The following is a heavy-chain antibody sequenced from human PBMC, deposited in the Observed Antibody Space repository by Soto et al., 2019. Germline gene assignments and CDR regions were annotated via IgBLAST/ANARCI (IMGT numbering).Heavy chain of an antibody. J-gene: IGHJ3*02. CDR3: TRPSSGYYHDAFDM. Sequence: QVQLMQSGAEVKKPGSSVKVSCKASGGSFPSDTISWVRQAPGQGLEWLGGIVPVFGTPNHAQKFQGRVTISADGSTNTAYMELTSLRPEDTAVYYCTRPSSGYYHDAFDMWGQGILGTVSS. V-gene: IGHV1-69*01. D-gene: IGHD3-22*01. CDR2: IVPVFGTP. CDR1: GGSFPSDT.